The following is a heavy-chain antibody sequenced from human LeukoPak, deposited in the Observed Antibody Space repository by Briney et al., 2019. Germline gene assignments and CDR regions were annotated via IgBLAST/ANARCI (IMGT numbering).Heavy chain of an antibody. D-gene: IGHD3-22*01. J-gene: IGHJ4*02. CDR1: GYTFTSYD. Sequence: ASVTVSCKASGYTFTSYDINWVRQATGQGLEWMGWMNPNSGNTGYAQKFQGRVTMTRNTSISTAYMELSSLRSEDTAVYYCARGYYYDSSDTFDYWGQGTLVTVSS. CDR3: ARGYYYDSSDTFDY. V-gene: IGHV1-8*01. CDR2: MNPNSGNT.